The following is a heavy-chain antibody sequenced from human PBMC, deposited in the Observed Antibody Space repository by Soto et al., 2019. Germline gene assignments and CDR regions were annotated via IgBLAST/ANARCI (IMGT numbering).Heavy chain of an antibody. CDR2: IYHSGST. D-gene: IGHD6-13*01. CDR3: ARVLFFGSWYPNYGMDV. Sequence: SESLSLTCAVSVGSISSSNWWSCVRQPPGKGLEWIGEIYHSGSTNYNPSLKSRVTISVDKSKNQFSLKLSSVTAADTAVYYCARVLFFGSWYPNYGMDVWGQGTTVTVSS. CDR1: VGSISSSNW. V-gene: IGHV4-4*02. J-gene: IGHJ6*02.